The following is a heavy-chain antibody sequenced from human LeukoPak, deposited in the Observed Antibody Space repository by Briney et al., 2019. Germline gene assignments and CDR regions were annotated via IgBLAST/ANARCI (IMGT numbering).Heavy chain of an antibody. CDR3: ARHVGRQQLVRRKTLSWFDP. Sequence: SETLSLTCAVYGGSFSGYYWSWIRQPPGKGLEWIGEINHSGSTNYNPSLESRVTISVDTSKNQFSLKLSSVTAADTAVYYCARHVGRQQLVRRKTLSWFDPWGQGTLVTVSS. J-gene: IGHJ5*02. CDR2: INHSGST. V-gene: IGHV4-34*01. D-gene: IGHD6-13*01. CDR1: GGSFSGYY.